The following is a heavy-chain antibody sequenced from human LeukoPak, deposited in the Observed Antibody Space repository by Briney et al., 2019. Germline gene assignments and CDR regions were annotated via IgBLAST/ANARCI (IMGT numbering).Heavy chain of an antibody. CDR2: ISSSSSYI. CDR1: GFTVSNSY. V-gene: IGHV3-21*01. CDR3: RSGVFLGWFDP. D-gene: IGHD2-15*01. J-gene: IGHJ5*02. Sequence: GGSLRLSCVASGFTVSNSYMSWVRQAPGKGLEWVSSISSSSSYIYYAGSVKGRFTISRDNAKNSLYLQMNSLRAEDTAVYYCRSGVFLGWFDPWGQGTLVTVSS.